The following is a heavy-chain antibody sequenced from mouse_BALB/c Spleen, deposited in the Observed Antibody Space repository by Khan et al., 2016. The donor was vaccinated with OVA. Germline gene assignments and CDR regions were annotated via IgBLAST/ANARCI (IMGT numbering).Heavy chain of an antibody. CDR1: GDSITSGY. CDR2: IIYTGYT. CDR3: ARSTYRYAFVY. J-gene: IGHJ3*01. V-gene: IGHV3-8*02. D-gene: IGHD2-12*01. Sequence: VQLKQSGPSLVKPSQTLSLTCSVTGDSITSGYWNWIRKFPGNKLEYMGYIIYTGYTYYNPSLKSRISITRHTSKNQYYLQLSSVTDEDTATYYWARSTYRYAFVYWGQGTLVTVSA.